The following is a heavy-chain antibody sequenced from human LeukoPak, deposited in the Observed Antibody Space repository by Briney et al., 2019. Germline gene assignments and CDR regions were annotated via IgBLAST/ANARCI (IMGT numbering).Heavy chain of an antibody. J-gene: IGHJ4*02. CDR2: ITGSGDGT. D-gene: IGHD3-10*01. CDR3: AKERASGNYWGYFDS. CDR1: GFTFTSYA. Sequence: GGSLRLSCAVSGFTFTSYAMRWVRQPPGKGLEWVSAITGSGDGTYSAGSVKGRFTISRDNSKNTLYLQMSSLRAEDTAVYYCAKERASGNYWGYFDSWGQGTLVTVSP. V-gene: IGHV3-23*01.